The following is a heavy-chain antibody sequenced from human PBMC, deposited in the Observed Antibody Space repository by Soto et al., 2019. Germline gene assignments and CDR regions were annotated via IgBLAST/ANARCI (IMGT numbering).Heavy chain of an antibody. CDR3: AREFMATVTTSFDY. V-gene: IGHV3-11*01. CDR2: ISSSGSTI. D-gene: IGHD4-4*01. CDR1: GFTFSDYY. J-gene: IGHJ4*02. Sequence: GGSLRLSCAASGFTFSDYYMSWIRQAPGKGLEWVSYISSSGSTIYYADSVKGRFTISRDNAKNSLYLQMNSLRAEDTAVYYCAREFMATVTTSFDYWGQGTLVTVSS.